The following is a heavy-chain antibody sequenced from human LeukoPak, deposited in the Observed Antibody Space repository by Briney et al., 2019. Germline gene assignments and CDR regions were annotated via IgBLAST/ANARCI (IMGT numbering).Heavy chain of an antibody. CDR3: ARDSLPKASSSCAF. D-gene: IGHD6-13*01. CDR1: GYTFTSYG. J-gene: IGHJ4*02. Sequence: ASVKVSCKASGYTFTSYGISWVRQAPGQGLEWMGWISAYNGNTNYAQKLQGRVTMATDTSTSTAYMELRSLRSDDTAVYYCARDSLPKASSSCAFWGQGTLVTVSS. CDR2: ISAYNGNT. V-gene: IGHV1-18*01.